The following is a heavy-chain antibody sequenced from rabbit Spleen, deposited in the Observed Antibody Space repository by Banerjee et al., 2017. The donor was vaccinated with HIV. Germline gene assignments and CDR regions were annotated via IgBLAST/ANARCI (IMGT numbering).Heavy chain of an antibody. D-gene: IGHD1-1*01. V-gene: IGHV1S40*01. J-gene: IGHJ4*01. CDR1: GFSFSSSYY. CDR3: ARDLVGVIGWNFNL. CDR2: IDTGSSGST. Sequence: QSLEESGGDLVKPGASLTLTCTASGFSFSSSYYMCWVRQAPGKGLEWIACIDTGSSGSTYYASWAKGRFTISKTSSNTVTLQMTSLTAADTATCFCARDLVGVIGWNFNLWGPGTLVTVS.